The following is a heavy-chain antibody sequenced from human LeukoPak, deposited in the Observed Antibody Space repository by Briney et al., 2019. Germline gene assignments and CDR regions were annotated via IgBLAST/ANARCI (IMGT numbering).Heavy chain of an antibody. J-gene: IGHJ4*02. CDR3: ARGDPAAKLFDY. D-gene: IGHD2-2*01. CDR2: INHSGST. Sequence: SETLSLTCAVYGGSFSGYYWSWIRQPPGKGLEWIGEINHSGSTNYNPSLKSRVTISVDTSKNQFSLKLSSVTAADTAVYYCARGDPAAKLFDYWGQGTLVTVSS. V-gene: IGHV4-34*01. CDR1: GGSFSGYY.